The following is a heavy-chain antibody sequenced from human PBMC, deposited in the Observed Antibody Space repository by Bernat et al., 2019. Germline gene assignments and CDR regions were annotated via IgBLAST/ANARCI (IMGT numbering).Heavy chain of an antibody. D-gene: IGHD1-26*01. CDR1: GFTFSSYG. J-gene: IGHJ4*02. V-gene: IGHV3-33*01. Sequence: QVQLVESGGGVVQPGRSLRLSCAASGFTFSSYGMHWVRQAPGKGLEWVAVIWYDGSNKYYADSVKGRFTISRDNSKNTLYLQMNSLRAEDTAVYYCARVGGGYSLPGYWGQGTLVTVSS. CDR2: IWYDGSNK. CDR3: ARVGGGYSLPGY.